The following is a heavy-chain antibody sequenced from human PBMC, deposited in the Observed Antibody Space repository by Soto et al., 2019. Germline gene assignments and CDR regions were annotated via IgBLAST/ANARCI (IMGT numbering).Heavy chain of an antibody. CDR2: ISSGGDIV. CDR3: ARAGLVLRLLEWLPEGLDV. J-gene: IGHJ6*01. Sequence: QVHLVESGGDLVKPGGSLRLSCVGSGFPFSEYYMSWIRQAPGRGLEWVSYISSGGDIVDYADSVKGRFTISRDNVKKSVYLEMNSLRVEDMAVYYCARAGLVLRLLEWLPEGLDVWGQGTMVTVSS. V-gene: IGHV3-11*01. CDR1: GFPFSEYY. D-gene: IGHD3-3*01.